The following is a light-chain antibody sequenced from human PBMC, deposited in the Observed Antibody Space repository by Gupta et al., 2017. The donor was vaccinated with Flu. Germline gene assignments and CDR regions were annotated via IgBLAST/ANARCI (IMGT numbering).Light chain of an antibody. J-gene: IGKJ1*01. CDR3: QQYYTTPWT. V-gene: IGKV4-1*01. CDR2: WAS. Sequence: DIVMTQSPDSLAVSLGERATINCKSSQNVLYISNNKNYLAWYQQKPGQPPKLLISWASTRESGVPDRFSGSGSGTDFTLTISSRQAEDVAVYYCQQYYTTPWTFGQGTSVEIK. CDR1: QNVLYISNNKNY.